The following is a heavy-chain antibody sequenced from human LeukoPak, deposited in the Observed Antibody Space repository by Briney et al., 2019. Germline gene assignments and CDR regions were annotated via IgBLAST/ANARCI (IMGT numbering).Heavy chain of an antibody. CDR2: IYYSGST. V-gene: IGHV4-59*11. Sequence: SSETLSLTCTVSGGSISSHYWSWIRQPPGKGLEWIGYIYYSGSTNYNPPLKSRVTISVDTSKNQFSLKLSSVTAADTAVYYCAREIVVVNHYYMDVWGKGTTVTVSS. CDR3: AREIVVVNHYYMDV. D-gene: IGHD3-22*01. J-gene: IGHJ6*03. CDR1: GGSISSHY.